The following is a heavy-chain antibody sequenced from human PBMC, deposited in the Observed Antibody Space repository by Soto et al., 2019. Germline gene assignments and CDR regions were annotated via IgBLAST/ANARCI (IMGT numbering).Heavy chain of an antibody. CDR1: GGSFSGNY. Sequence: SETLSLTCVVYGGSFSGNYWSWIRQPPGKGLEWIGEINHSGSTNYNPSLKSRVTISVDTSKNQFSLKVSSVTAADTAVYYCARGPGCGGDCPPYYYYGMDGWGQGTMDTVSS. CDR2: INHSGST. D-gene: IGHD2-21*02. CDR3: ARGPGCGGDCPPYYYYGMDG. V-gene: IGHV4-34*01. J-gene: IGHJ6*02.